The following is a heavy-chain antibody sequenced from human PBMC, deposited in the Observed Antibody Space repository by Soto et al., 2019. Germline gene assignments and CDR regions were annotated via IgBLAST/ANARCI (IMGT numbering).Heavy chain of an antibody. V-gene: IGHV3-30-3*01. J-gene: IGHJ6*02. CDR1: GFTFSSYA. D-gene: IGHD6-13*01. CDR2: ISDDGSNK. Sequence: GGSLRLSFAASGFTFSSYAMHWVRQAPGKGLEGVAVISDDGSNKYYAYSVKGRVTISRDNSKHTLYLQMNSLRAEDTAVYYCARDSTYIAAAGTPSYYYYGMHXWGQATTVTVS. CDR3: ARDSTYIAAAGTPSYYYYGMHX.